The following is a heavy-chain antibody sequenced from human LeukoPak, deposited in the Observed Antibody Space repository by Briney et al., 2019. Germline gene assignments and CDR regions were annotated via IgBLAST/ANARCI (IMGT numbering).Heavy chain of an antibody. Sequence: PGGSLRLSCAASGFTVSSNYMSWVRQAPGKGLEWVSVIYSGGSTYYADSVKGRFTISRDNSKNTLCLQMNSLRAEDTAVYYCARDVEGAAAGRGFDPWGQGTLVTVSS. V-gene: IGHV3-53*01. CDR1: GFTVSSNY. J-gene: IGHJ5*02. CDR2: IYSGGST. CDR3: ARDVEGAAAGRGFDP. D-gene: IGHD6-13*01.